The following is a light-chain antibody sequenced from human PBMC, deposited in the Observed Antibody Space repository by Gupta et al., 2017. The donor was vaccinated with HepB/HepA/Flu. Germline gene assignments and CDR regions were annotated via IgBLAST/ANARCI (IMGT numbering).Light chain of an antibody. CDR2: QSS. CDR1: KLGNKY. J-gene: IGLJ2*01. CDR3: QAWDSSTVV. V-gene: IGLV3-1*01. Sequence: SSELTQPPPVSVSTRQTASITCSGDKLGNKYSCWYQQKPGQSPVLIIYQSSKRPSGSPERFSGSNSGNTATLTISGTQAMDEADYYCQAWDSSTVVFGGGTKLTVL.